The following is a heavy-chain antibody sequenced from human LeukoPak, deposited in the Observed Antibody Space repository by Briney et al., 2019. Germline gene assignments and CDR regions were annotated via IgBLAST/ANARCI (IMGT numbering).Heavy chain of an antibody. Sequence: GKSLRLSCAASGFTFSNYAVHWARQAPGKGLEWVAVISYDGSNKYYADSVKGRFTISRDNSKNTLYLQMNSLRAEDTAVYYCAKVQLEPYPNYYYYGMDVWGQGTTVTVSS. CDR2: ISYDGSNK. D-gene: IGHD6-13*01. V-gene: IGHV3-30*04. J-gene: IGHJ6*02. CDR3: AKVQLEPYPNYYYYGMDV. CDR1: GFTFSNYA.